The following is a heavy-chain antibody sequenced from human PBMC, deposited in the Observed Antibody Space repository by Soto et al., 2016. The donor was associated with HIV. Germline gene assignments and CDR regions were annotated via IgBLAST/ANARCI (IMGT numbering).Heavy chain of an antibody. D-gene: IGHD2-2*01. CDR2: IRSKANSYAT. CDR1: GFTFSGSA. CDR3: TPATDGTYYYYGMDV. Sequence: EVQLVESGGGLVQPGGSLKLSCAASGFTFSGSAMHWVRQAPGKGLEWVGRIRSKANSYATAYAASVKGRFTISRDDSKNTAYLQMNSLKTEDTAVYYCTPATDGTYYYYGMDVWGQGTTVTVSS. V-gene: IGHV3-73*01. J-gene: IGHJ6*02.